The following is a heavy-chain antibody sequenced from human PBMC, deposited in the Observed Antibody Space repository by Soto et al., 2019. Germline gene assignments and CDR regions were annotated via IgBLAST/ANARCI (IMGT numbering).Heavy chain of an antibody. CDR1: GFIFSDSA. D-gene: IGHD4-4*01. J-gene: IGHJ6*02. CDR2: IRSKANSYAT. V-gene: IGHV3-73*01. CDR3: SSDYSNYYYGMDV. Sequence: PGGSLRLSCAASGFIFSDSAMHWVRQASGKGLEWVGRIRSKANSYATVYAATVEGRFTMSRDDSKNMAYLQMNSLKTEDTAVYYCSSDYSNYYYGMDVWGQGTTVTVSS.